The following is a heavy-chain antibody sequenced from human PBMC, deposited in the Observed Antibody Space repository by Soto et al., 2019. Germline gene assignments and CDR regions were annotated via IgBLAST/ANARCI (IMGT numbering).Heavy chain of an antibody. CDR3: ARPNSSSFMDV. CDR2: ISAYNGNT. D-gene: IGHD6-13*01. Sequence: QVQLVQSGAEVKKPGASVKVSCKASGYTFTSYGISWVRQAPGQGLAWMGWISAYNGNTNYAQKLQGRVTMTTDTSASTAYTDLRSLRSDDTAVYYCARPNSSSFMDVWGQGTTVTVSS. V-gene: IGHV1-18*04. J-gene: IGHJ6*02. CDR1: GYTFTSYG.